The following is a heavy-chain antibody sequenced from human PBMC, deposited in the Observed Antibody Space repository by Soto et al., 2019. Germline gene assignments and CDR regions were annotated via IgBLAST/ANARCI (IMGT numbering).Heavy chain of an antibody. V-gene: IGHV3-21*01. CDR2: ISSSSSYI. D-gene: IGHD2-2*01. CDR3: ARGFCSSTTCRPLY. J-gene: IGHJ4*02. Sequence: PGGSLRLSCAASGFTFSSYFMNWVRQAPGKGLEWVSSISSSSSYIYYADSVKGRFTISRDNAKNSLYLQMNSLRGEDTAVCYCARGFCSSTTCRPLYWGQGTLVTVSS. CDR1: GFTFSSYF.